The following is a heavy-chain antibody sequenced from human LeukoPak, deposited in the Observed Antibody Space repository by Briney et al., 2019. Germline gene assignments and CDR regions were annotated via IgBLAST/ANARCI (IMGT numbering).Heavy chain of an antibody. D-gene: IGHD2-2*02. CDR2: ISGSGGST. CDR1: GFIVSSNY. V-gene: IGHV3-23*01. J-gene: IGHJ3*02. CDR3: ATPIVVVPAAIRGGDAFDI. Sequence: GGSLRLSCAASGFIVSSNYMTWVRQAPGKGLEWVSAISGSGGSTYYADSVKGRFTISRDNSKNTLYLQMNSLRAEDTAVYYCATPIVVVPAAIRGGDAFDIWGQGTMVTVSS.